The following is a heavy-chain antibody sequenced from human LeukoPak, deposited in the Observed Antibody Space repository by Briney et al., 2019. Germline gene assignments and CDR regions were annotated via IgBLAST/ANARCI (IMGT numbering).Heavy chain of an antibody. CDR1: GGSISSYF. CDR2: IYNSGST. V-gene: IGHV4-59*01. CDR3: ARVRAPYGMDV. Sequence: SETLSLTCTVSGGSISSYFWSWIRQPPGKGLEWIGYIYNSGSTNYNPSLKSRVTISVDTSKNQFSLKLSSVTAADTAVYYCARVRAPYGMDVWGQGTPVTVSS. J-gene: IGHJ6*02.